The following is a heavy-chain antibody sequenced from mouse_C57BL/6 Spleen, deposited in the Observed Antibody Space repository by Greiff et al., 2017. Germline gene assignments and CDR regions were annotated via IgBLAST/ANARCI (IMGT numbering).Heavy chain of an antibody. CDR3: SRSDSNFWSFDV. CDR2: IYTGGGYT. D-gene: IGHD2-5*01. Sequence: QVQLQQSGAELVRPGTSVKMSCKASGYTFTNYWIGWAKQRTGHGLEWIGDIYTGGGYTKYNEKFKGKATLTADKSSSTAYMQFSSLTSEDSAIFYCSRSDSNFWSFDVWGTGTTVTVSS. V-gene: IGHV1-63*01. CDR1: GYTFTNYW. J-gene: IGHJ1*03.